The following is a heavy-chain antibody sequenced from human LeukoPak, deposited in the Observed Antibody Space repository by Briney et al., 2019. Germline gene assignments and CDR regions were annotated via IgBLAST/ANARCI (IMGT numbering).Heavy chain of an antibody. D-gene: IGHD3-22*01. V-gene: IGHV3-30*14. CDR2: ISYDGSNK. Sequence: GGSLRLSCSASGFTFSSYAMHWVRQAPGKGLEWVAVISYDGSNKYYADSVKGRFTISRDNSKNTLYLQMNSLRAEDTAVYYCARDVSPYDSSGYFDYWGQGTLVTVSS. CDR1: GFTFSSYA. J-gene: IGHJ4*02. CDR3: ARDVSPYDSSGYFDY.